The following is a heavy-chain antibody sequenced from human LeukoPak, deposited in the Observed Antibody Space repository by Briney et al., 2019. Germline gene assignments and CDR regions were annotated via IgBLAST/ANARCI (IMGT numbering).Heavy chain of an antibody. CDR1: GFTFSDYY. J-gene: IGHJ3*02. CDR3: ARNLRYGDYRGAFDI. Sequence: PGGSLRLSCAAFGFTFSDYYMSWIRQAPGKGLEWVSYISSSSSYTNYADPVKGRLTISRDNAKNSLYLQMNSLRAEDTAVYYCARNLRYGDYRGAFDIWGQGTMVTVSS. D-gene: IGHD4-17*01. CDR2: ISSSSSYT. V-gene: IGHV3-11*03.